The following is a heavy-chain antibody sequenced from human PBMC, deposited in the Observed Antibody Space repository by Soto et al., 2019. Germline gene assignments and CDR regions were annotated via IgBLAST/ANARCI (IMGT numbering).Heavy chain of an antibody. D-gene: IGHD3-9*01. CDR3: ARDRRSALDDIKHPHAAYYYYGMDV. Sequence: QVQLQESGPGLVKPSETLSLTCTVSGGSVSSGSYYWSWIRQPPGKGLEWIGYIYYSGSTNYNPSLKRRVTISVDTSKNQFSLKLSSVTAADTAVYYCARDRRSALDDIKHPHAAYYYYGMDVWGQGTTVTVSS. J-gene: IGHJ6*02. V-gene: IGHV4-61*01. CDR1: GGSVSSGSYY. CDR2: IYYSGST.